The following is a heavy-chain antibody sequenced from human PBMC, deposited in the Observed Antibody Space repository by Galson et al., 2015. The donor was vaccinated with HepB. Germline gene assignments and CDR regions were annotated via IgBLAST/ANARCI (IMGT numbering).Heavy chain of an antibody. CDR3: ARENLYDFWSSGMDV. J-gene: IGHJ6*02. D-gene: IGHD3-3*01. Sequence: SLRLSCAASGFTFSSYWMSWVRQAPGKGLEWVANIKQDGSEKYYVDSAKGRFTISRDNSKNTLYLQMNSLRAEDTAVYYCARENLYDFWSSGMDVWGQGTTVTVSS. V-gene: IGHV3-7*01. CDR2: IKQDGSEK. CDR1: GFTFSSYW.